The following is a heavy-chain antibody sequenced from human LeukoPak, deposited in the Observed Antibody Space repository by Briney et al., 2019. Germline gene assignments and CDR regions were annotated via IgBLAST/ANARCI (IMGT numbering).Heavy chain of an antibody. J-gene: IGHJ4*02. Sequence: PGRSLRLSCEASGFTFSRFGMHWVRQAPGKGLEWVAVISIDGNNKYYGDSVKGRFTISRDNSKNTLYLQINSLRPEDTAVYYCAKDQSQWGQGTLVIVSS. V-gene: IGHV3-30*18. CDR2: ISIDGNNK. CDR3: AKDQSQ. CDR1: GFTFSRFG.